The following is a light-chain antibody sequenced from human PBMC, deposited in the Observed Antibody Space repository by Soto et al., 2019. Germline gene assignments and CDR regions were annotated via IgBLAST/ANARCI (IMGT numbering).Light chain of an antibody. CDR2: DVS. Sequence: QSALTQPASVSGSPGQSIAISCTGTSSDVGGYNYVSWYQQYPGEAPKLLIYDVSNRPSGISDRFSGSKSGNTASLTISGLQAEDAADYYCGSYTSTTLHVVFGGGTQLTVL. J-gene: IGLJ2*01. V-gene: IGLV2-14*01. CDR1: SSDVGGYNY. CDR3: GSYTSTTLHVV.